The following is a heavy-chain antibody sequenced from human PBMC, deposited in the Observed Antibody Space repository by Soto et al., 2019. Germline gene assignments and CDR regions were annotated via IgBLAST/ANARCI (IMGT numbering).Heavy chain of an antibody. D-gene: IGHD6-6*01. CDR2: ISSSSSYI. V-gene: IGHV3-21*01. Sequence: PGGSLRLSCAASGFTFSSYSMNWVRQAPGKGLEWVSSISSSSSYIYYADSVKGRFTISRDNAKNSLYLQMNSLRAEDTAVYYCARDREYSSSPDDYYYYYYYMDVWGKGTTVTVSS. CDR1: GFTFSSYS. CDR3: ARDREYSSSPDDYYYYYYYMDV. J-gene: IGHJ6*03.